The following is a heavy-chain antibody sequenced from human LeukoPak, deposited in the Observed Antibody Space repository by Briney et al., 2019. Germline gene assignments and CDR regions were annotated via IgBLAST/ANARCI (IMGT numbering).Heavy chain of an antibody. CDR2: IYYSGST. J-gene: IGHJ4*02. Sequence: SETLSLTCTVSGGSISSYYWSLIRQPPGKGLEWIGYIYYSGSTNYNPSLKSRVTISVDTSENQFSLKLSSVTAADTAVYYCARIQDDFWSGYYPYYFDYWGQGTLVTVSS. V-gene: IGHV4-59*01. D-gene: IGHD3-3*01. CDR1: GGSISSYY. CDR3: ARIQDDFWSGYYPYYFDY.